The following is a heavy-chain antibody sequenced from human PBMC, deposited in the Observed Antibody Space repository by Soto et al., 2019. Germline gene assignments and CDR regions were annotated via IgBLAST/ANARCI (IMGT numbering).Heavy chain of an antibody. CDR1: GGSISSGGYY. CDR2: IYYSGST. Sequence: SETLSLTCTVSGGSISSGGYYWSWIRQHPGKGLEWIGYIYYSGSTYYNPSLKSRVTISVDTSKNQFSLKLSSVTAADTAVYYCARDFGYYYDSSGYLTPGYYYGMDVWGQGTTVT. J-gene: IGHJ6*02. D-gene: IGHD3-22*01. V-gene: IGHV4-31*03. CDR3: ARDFGYYYDSSGYLTPGYYYGMDV.